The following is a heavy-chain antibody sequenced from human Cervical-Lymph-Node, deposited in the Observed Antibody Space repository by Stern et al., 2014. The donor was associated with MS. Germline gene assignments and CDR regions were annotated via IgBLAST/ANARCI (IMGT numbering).Heavy chain of an antibody. CDR1: GFTFSSYG. D-gene: IGHD6-13*01. CDR3: ARDSAAAGTGDY. V-gene: IGHV3-33*01. CDR2: IWYDGSNK. Sequence: VHLVESGGGVVQPGRSLRLSCAASGFTFSSYGMHWVRQAPGKGRAWGAVIWYDGSNKYYADSVKGRFTISRDNSKNTLYLQMNSLRAEDTAVYYCARDSAAAGTGDYWGQGTLVTVSS. J-gene: IGHJ4*02.